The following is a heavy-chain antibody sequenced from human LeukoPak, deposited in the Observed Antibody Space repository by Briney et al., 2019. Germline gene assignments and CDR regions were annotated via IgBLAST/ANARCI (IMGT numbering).Heavy chain of an antibody. V-gene: IGHV3-23*01. CDR1: GFTFSNYA. Sequence: PGGSLRLSCAASGFTFSNYAMNWVRQAPGKGLEWVSTISGSGGSTYYADSVKGRFTISRDNSKNTLYLQMNSLRAEDTAVYYCAKTLMMVRDGHDYWGQGTLVTVSS. D-gene: IGHD3-10*01. CDR2: ISGSGGST. J-gene: IGHJ4*02. CDR3: AKTLMMVRDGHDY.